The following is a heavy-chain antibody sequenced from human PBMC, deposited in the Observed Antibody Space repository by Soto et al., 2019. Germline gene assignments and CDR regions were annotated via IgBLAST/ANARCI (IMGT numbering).Heavy chain of an antibody. CDR2: ISYDGSNK. CDR3: AKDRGLGYSGYDYPPYYGMDV. J-gene: IGHJ6*02. CDR1: GFTFSSYD. Sequence: GSLSLSCASSGFTFSSYDMHWVRQAPGKGLEWVAVISYDGSNKYYADSVKGRFTISRDNSKNTLYLQMNSLRAEDTAVYYCAKDRGLGYSGYDYPPYYGMDVWGQGTTVTVSS. V-gene: IGHV3-30*18. D-gene: IGHD5-12*01.